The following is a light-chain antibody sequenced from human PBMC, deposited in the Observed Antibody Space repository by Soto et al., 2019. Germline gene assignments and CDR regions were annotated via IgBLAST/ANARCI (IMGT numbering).Light chain of an antibody. J-gene: IGKJ3*01. CDR3: QQSYSTPFS. Sequence: DIQMTQSPSSLAASVGDRGTITCRPSQTIRRCLTWYQQKPGKAPKLLIYPASSLQSAVPSRFSGSGSGTSFTLAISSLQPEDFAMYYGQQSYSTPFSFGTGNKVDIK. CDR1: QTIRRC. V-gene: IGKV1-39*01. CDR2: PAS.